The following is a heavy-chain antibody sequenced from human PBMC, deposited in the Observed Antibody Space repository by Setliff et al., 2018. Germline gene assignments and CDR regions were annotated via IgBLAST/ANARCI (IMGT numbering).Heavy chain of an antibody. CDR1: GFTFRDYS. Sequence: GGSLRLSCATSGFTFRDYSMVWVRQVPGKGLEWVAFILYDGSNKYYADSVKGRFTISRDNAKNSLYLQMNSLRAEDTAVYYCARDRISRYYDSGAHAFDIWGQGTMVTVSS. CDR2: ILYDGSNK. D-gene: IGHD3-22*01. V-gene: IGHV3-30*02. J-gene: IGHJ3*02. CDR3: ARDRISRYYDSGAHAFDI.